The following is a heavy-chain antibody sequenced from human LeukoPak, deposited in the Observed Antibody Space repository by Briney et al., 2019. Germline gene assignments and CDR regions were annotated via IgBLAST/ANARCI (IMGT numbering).Heavy chain of an antibody. D-gene: IGHD4-23*01. CDR2: IYPTGSST. CDR3: ASDNSVEDNAWWSAP. J-gene: IGHJ5*02. CDR1: GYTFTSHY. Sequence: GASVKVSCKASGYTFTSHYMHWVRQAPGQGLEWMGLIYPTGSSTGYAQKFQGRVTMTRDMSTSTDYMELSSLRSDDTAIYYCASDNSVEDNAWWSAPWSQRTLVTVSS. V-gene: IGHV1-46*01.